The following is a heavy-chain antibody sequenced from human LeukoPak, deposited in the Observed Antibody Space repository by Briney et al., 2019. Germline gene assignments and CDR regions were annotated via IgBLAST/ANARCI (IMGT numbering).Heavy chain of an antibody. CDR1: GFTFSSYW. J-gene: IGHJ4*02. CDR3: ARARIVGATDFDY. D-gene: IGHD1-26*01. CDR2: INSDGSST. Sequence: GGSLRLSCAASGFTFSSYWMHWVRQAPGKGLVWVSRINSDGSSTSYADSVKGRFTISRDNAKNTLYLQVNSLRAEDTAVYYCARARIVGATDFDYWGQGTLVTVSS. V-gene: IGHV3-74*01.